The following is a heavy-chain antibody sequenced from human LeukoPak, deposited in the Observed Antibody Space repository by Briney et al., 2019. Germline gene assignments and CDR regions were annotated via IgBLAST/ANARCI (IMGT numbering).Heavy chain of an antibody. CDR2: ICPGDSDT. D-gene: IGHD2-2*01. V-gene: IGHV5-51*01. J-gene: IGHJ3*02. Sequence: GESLKISCKGSGYSFTSYWIGWVRQMPGKGLEWMGIICPGDSDTRYSPSFQGQVTISADKSISTAYLQWSSLKASDTAMYYCARPQTRRYCSSTSCSLDAFDIWGQGTMVTVSS. CDR1: GYSFTSYW. CDR3: ARPQTRRYCSSTSCSLDAFDI.